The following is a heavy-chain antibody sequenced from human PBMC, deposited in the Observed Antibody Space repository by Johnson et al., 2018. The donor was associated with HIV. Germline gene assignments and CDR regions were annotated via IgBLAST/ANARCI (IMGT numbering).Heavy chain of an antibody. D-gene: IGHD3-22*01. Sequence: VQLVESGGGVVRPGGSLRLSCAASGFTVSSNYMSWVRQAPGKGLEWVSVIYSGGSTYYADSVKGRFTISRDNSKNTLYIQMNSLRAEDTAVYYCARGVGLVDGMIVDAFDIWGQGTMVTVSS. CDR2: IYSGGST. V-gene: IGHV3-66*01. CDR1: GFTVSSNY. J-gene: IGHJ3*02. CDR3: ARGVGLVDGMIVDAFDI.